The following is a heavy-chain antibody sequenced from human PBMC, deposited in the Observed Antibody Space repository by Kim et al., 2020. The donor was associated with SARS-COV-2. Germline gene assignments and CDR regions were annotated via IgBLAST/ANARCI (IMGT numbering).Heavy chain of an antibody. D-gene: IGHD3-10*01. V-gene: IGHV4-38-2*02. CDR1: GYSISSGYY. CDR2: IYHSGST. CDR3: ARDLKLLWFGESNNWFDP. Sequence: SETLSLTCTVSGYSISSGYYWGWIRQPPGKGLEWIGSIYHSGSTYYNPSLKSRVTISVDTSKNQFSLKLSSVTAADTAVYYCARDLKLLWFGESNNWFDPWGQGTLVTVSS. J-gene: IGHJ5*02.